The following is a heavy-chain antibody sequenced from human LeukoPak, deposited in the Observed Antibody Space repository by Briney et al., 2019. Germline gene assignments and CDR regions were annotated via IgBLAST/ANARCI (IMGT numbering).Heavy chain of an antibody. D-gene: IGHD1-26*01. CDR2: TSGSGSTI. Sequence: PGGSLRLSCAASGFTFSNYWMTWVRQAPGRGLEWVSYTSGSGSTIYYADSARGRFTVSRDNAKNSLYLQMNSLRAEDTAVYYCASGNSAHWFWGQGTLVTVSS. V-gene: IGHV3-48*03. CDR3: ASGNSAHWF. CDR1: GFTFSNYW. J-gene: IGHJ4*02.